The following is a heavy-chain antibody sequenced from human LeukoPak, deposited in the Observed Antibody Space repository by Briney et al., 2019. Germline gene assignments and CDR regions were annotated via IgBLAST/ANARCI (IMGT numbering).Heavy chain of an antibody. CDR1: GFTFSSYA. J-gene: IGHJ4*02. Sequence: GGSLRLSCAASGFTFSSYAMSWVRQAPGKGLEWVSAISGSGGSTYYADSVKGRFTISRDNSKNTLYLQMNSLRAEDTAVYYCAKDMAIVDNYHDSSGPVDYWGQGTLVTVSS. V-gene: IGHV3-23*01. D-gene: IGHD3-22*01. CDR3: AKDMAIVDNYHDSSGPVDY. CDR2: ISGSGGST.